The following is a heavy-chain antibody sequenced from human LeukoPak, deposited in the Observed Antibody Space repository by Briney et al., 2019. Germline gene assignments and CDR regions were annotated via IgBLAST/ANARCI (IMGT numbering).Heavy chain of an antibody. J-gene: IGHJ6*03. Sequence: PSETLSLTCAVYGGSFSGYYWSWIRQPPGKGLEWIGSIYHSGSTYYNPSLKSRVTISVGTSKNQFSLKLSSVTAADTAVYYCARLRRSYGSGRLYYYYYMDVWGKGTTVTISS. CDR2: IYHSGST. V-gene: IGHV4-34*01. CDR3: ARLRRSYGSGRLYYYYYMDV. D-gene: IGHD3-10*01. CDR1: GGSFSGYY.